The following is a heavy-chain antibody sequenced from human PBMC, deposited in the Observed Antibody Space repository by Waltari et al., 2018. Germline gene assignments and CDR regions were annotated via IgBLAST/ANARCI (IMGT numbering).Heavy chain of an antibody. V-gene: IGHV4-59*01. CDR2: IYYSGST. D-gene: IGHD3-10*01. CDR3: ASLNRGRLWFGELPYYYDGMDV. CDR1: GGSISSYY. Sequence: QVQLQESGPGLVKPSETLSLTCTVSGGSISSYYWSWIRQPPGKGLEWSGYIYYSGSTNYHPSLKSRVTISVDTSKNQFSLKLSSVTAADTAVYDCASLNRGRLWFGELPYYYDGMDVWGQGTTVTVSS. J-gene: IGHJ6*02.